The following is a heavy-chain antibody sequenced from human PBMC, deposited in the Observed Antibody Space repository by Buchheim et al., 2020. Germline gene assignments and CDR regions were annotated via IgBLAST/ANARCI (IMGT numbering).Heavy chain of an antibody. CDR2: VTGNGDHT. CDR1: GIIFSNFD. J-gene: IGHJ4*02. CDR3: ATTGCNSGPCYPTKGY. D-gene: IGHD2/OR15-2a*01. Sequence: VQLLESGGGLVQPGGSLRLSCAASGIIFSNFDMSWVRQAPGKGLEWVSGVTGNGDHTYYADSVKGRFTVSRDNSKNTLSLQMNSLRAEDTAVYYCATTGCNSGPCYPTKGYWGLGT. V-gene: IGHV3-23*01.